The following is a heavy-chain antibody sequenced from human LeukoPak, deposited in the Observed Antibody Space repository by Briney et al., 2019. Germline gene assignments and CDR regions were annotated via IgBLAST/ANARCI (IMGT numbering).Heavy chain of an antibody. D-gene: IGHD6-13*01. J-gene: IGHJ4*02. CDR2: MYYSGST. CDR1: GFSISSVYY. Sequence: PSETLSLTCSVSGFSISSVYYWGWIRQPPGKGLEWIGSMYYSGSTYYNPSLKSRVSISGDTSKNQFSLKWTSVTAADTAMYYCARWRGDAGTGGADNWGQGTLVTVSS. V-gene: IGHV4-38-2*02. CDR3: ARWRGDAGTGGADN.